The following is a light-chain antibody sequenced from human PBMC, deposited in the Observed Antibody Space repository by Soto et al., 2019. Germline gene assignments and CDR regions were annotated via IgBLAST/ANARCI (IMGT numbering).Light chain of an antibody. CDR3: SSFTSTSTLVV. V-gene: IGLV2-14*01. CDR2: EVS. Sequence: QSVLTQPASVSGSPGRSITISCTGSSSDVGDYDFVSWYQQHPGKAPKLIIYEVSDRPSGVSNRFSGSKSGNTASLTISGLQAEDDAHYYCSSFTSTSTLVVFGGGTKLTVL. J-gene: IGLJ2*01. CDR1: SSDVGDYDF.